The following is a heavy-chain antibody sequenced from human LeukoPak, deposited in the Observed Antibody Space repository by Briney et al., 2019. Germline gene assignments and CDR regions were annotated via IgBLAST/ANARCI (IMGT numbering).Heavy chain of an antibody. Sequence: SETLSLTCTVSGGSISSYHWSWIRQPAGKGLEWIGRIYTSGSTNYNPSLKSRVTISVDTSKNQFSLKLSSVTSAGTRVYLCAKSPRLYYYDSSQANNWFHPWGQGTLVPVSS. V-gene: IGHV4-4*07. J-gene: IGHJ5*02. D-gene: IGHD3-22*01. CDR3: AKSPRLYYYDSSQANNWFHP. CDR1: GGSISSYH. CDR2: IYTSGST.